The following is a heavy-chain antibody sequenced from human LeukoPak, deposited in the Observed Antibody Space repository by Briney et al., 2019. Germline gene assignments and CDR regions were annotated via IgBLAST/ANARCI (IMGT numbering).Heavy chain of an antibody. CDR1: GYTFTSYA. D-gene: IGHD2-15*01. CDR3: ARDGDCSGGSCYNNNWFDP. CDR2: INADNGNT. V-gene: IGHV1-3*01. Sequence: ASVKVSCKASGYTFTSYAMHWVRQAPGQRLEWMGWINADNGNTIYSQKFQGRVTITRDTSASTAYMELSSLRFEDTAVYYCARDGDCSGGSCYNNNWFDPWGQETLVTVSS. J-gene: IGHJ5*02.